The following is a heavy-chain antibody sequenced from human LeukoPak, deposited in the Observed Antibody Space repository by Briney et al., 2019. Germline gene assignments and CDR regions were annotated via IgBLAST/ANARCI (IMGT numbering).Heavy chain of an antibody. Sequence: ASVKVSCKASGYTFTSYDINWVRRATGQGLEWMGWMNPNSGNTGYAQKFQGGVTMTRNTSISTAYMELSSLRSEDTAVYYCARGAYYYDILTGYYYWGQGTLVTVSS. CDR3: ARGAYYYDILTGYYY. V-gene: IGHV1-8*01. CDR1: GYTFTSYD. J-gene: IGHJ4*02. D-gene: IGHD3-9*01. CDR2: MNPNSGNT.